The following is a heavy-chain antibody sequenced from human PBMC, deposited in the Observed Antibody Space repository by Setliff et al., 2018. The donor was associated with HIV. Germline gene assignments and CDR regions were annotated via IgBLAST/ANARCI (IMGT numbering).Heavy chain of an antibody. D-gene: IGHD4-17*01. CDR1: GFTFSSYG. CDR3: TKPTTVVTSYYYYYMDV. CDR2: IWYDGSNK. V-gene: IGHV3-33*06. J-gene: IGHJ6*03. Sequence: LRLSCAASGFTFSSYGMHWVRQAPGKGLEWVAVIWYDGSNKYYADSVKGRFTISRDNSKNTLYLQMNSLRAEDTAVYYCTKPTTVVTSYYYYYMDVWGKGTTVTVSS.